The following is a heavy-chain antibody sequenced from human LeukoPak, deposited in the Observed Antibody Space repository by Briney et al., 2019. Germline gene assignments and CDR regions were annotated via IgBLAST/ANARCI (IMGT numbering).Heavy chain of an antibody. CDR2: IYYSGST. Sequence: SETLSLTCTVSGGSISSYYWSWIRQPPGKGLEGIGYIYYSGSTNYNPSLKSRVTISVDTSKNQFSLKLSSVTAADTAVYYCARGDPREVRYFDWLFDYWGQGTLVTVSS. J-gene: IGHJ4*02. D-gene: IGHD3-9*01. V-gene: IGHV4-59*01. CDR1: GGSISSYY. CDR3: ARGDPREVRYFDWLFDY.